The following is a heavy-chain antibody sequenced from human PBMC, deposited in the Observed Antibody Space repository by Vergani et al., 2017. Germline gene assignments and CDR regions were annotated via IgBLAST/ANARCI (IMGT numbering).Heavy chain of an antibody. D-gene: IGHD3-3*01. CDR3: ASNTVDFWSGYQLYLPTRYYYMDV. Sequence: QVQLQESGPGLVKPSETLSLICDVFDFISNGHYWGWIRQSPEKGLEWIGSLYASGSTYYSPSLKSRVAISIDTSKNHFSLRLSSVTAADTAVYYCASNTVDFWSGYQLYLPTRYYYMDVWGKGTTVTVSS. CDR1: DFISNGHY. V-gene: IGHV4-38-2*01. J-gene: IGHJ6*03. CDR2: LYASGST.